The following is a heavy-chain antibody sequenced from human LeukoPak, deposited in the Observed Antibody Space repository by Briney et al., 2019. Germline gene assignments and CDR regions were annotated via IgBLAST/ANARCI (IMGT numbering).Heavy chain of an antibody. CDR3: ARGYQLLYGGTLSY. CDR2: ISSSSSTI. Sequence: PGGSLRLSCAASGFTFSSYSMNWVRQAPGRGLEWVSYISSSSSTIYYVDSVKGRFTISRDNAKNSLYLQMNSLRAEDTAVYYCARGYQLLYGGTLSYWGQGTLVTVSS. D-gene: IGHD2-2*02. V-gene: IGHV3-48*01. CDR1: GFTFSSYS. J-gene: IGHJ4*02.